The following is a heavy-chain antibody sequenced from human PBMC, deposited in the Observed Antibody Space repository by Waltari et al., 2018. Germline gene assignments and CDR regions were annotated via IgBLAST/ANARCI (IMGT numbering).Heavy chain of an antibody. CDR2: ISSSTTVN. J-gene: IGHJ1*01. D-gene: IGHD6-13*01. V-gene: IGHV3-48*01. Sequence: EVQLVESGGGMKQPGESLRLSCAASGFVFSDYSMNWVRQAQGKGLEWIAYISSSTTVNYYADSVKGRFTVSRDNAKNLLFLQTDSLRAEDTAVYYCAREGGFTSWYALQYWGQGSLVTVSS. CDR1: GFVFSDYS. CDR3: AREGGFTSWYALQY.